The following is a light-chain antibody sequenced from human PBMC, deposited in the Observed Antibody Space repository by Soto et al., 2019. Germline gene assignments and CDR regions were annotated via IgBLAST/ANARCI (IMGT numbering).Light chain of an antibody. V-gene: IGLV1-47*01. J-gene: IGLJ2*01. CDR2: RNN. Sequence: QSVLTQPPSASWTPGQRVTISCSGRSSNIGSNYVYWYRQLPGTAPKLLIYRNNQRPSGVPDRFSGSKSGTSASLAISGLRSEDEADYYCAAWDDSLSGQVFGGGTKLTVL. CDR3: AAWDDSLSGQV. CDR1: SSNIGSNY.